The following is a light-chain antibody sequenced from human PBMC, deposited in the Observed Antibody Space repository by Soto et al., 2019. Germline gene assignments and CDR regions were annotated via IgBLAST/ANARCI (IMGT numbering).Light chain of an antibody. Sequence: AIQLTQSPSSLSASVGDRVTITCRASQGISSALAWYQQKPGKAPKLLIYDASSLASGVPSRLSGSGSGTDFTLTISSLQPEDFATYYCQQFNSYQFAFGPGTNVDI. CDR1: QGISSA. V-gene: IGKV1-13*02. CDR2: DAS. CDR3: QQFNSYQFA. J-gene: IGKJ3*01.